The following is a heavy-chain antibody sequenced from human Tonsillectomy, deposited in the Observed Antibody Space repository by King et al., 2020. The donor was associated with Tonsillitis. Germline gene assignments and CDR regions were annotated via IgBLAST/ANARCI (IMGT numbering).Heavy chain of an antibody. CDR3: VRDAMRGGDFDY. V-gene: IGHV3-7*01. CDR2: INEGGSEK. D-gene: IGHD2-2*01. Sequence: EVQLVESGGGLVQPGGSLRLSCAASGFSFSTYWIVWVRQAPGKRLEWVAKINEGGSEKYYVDSVEGRFTISRDNAKNSLYLQMNSLRAEDTAVYYCVRDAMRGGDFDYWGQGTLVAVSS. J-gene: IGHJ4*02. CDR1: GFSFSTYW.